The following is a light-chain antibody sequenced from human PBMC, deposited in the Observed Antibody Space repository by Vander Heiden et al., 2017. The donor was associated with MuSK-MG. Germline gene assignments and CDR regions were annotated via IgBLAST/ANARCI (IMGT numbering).Light chain of an antibody. Sequence: DIQMTQSPSTLSASVGDRVTITCRASQSISSWLAWYQQKPGKAPKVLIYKASSLESGVPSRFSGSGSGTEFTLTISSLQPDDFATYYCQQYNSYQTAYTFGQGTKLEIK. CDR3: QQYNSYQTAYT. V-gene: IGKV1-5*03. CDR2: KAS. CDR1: QSISSW. J-gene: IGKJ2*01.